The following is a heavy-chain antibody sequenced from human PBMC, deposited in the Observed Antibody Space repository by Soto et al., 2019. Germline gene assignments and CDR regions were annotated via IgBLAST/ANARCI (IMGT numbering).Heavy chain of an antibody. D-gene: IGHD1-7*01. J-gene: IGHJ6*02. V-gene: IGHV4-34*12. CDR1: GGSFTEAY. CDR3: ARAPRELLAEGPLFLYYYYGFDV. Sequence: QVHLQQWGAGLLKPSGTLSLTCAVSGGSFTEAYWTWVRQSPGRGLEWIGEVFHAGNTNYNPSLKSRVTLSLDKAKNQFSLRLTSVTAADSAVYYCARAPRELLAEGPLFLYYYYGFDVWGQGTTVIVSS. CDR2: VFHAGNT.